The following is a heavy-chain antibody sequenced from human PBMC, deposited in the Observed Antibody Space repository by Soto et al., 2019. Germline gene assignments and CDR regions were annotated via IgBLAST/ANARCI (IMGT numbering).Heavy chain of an antibody. CDR3: ARDGDTAMGAFDY. CDR2: ISSSSSYI. CDR1: GFTFSSYS. J-gene: IGHJ4*02. D-gene: IGHD5-18*01. Sequence: GGSLRLSCAASGFTFSSYSMNWVRQAPGKGLEWVSSISSSSSYIYYADSVKGRFTISRDNAKNSLYLQMNSLRAEDTAVYYCARDGDTAMGAFDYWGQGTLVTVSS. V-gene: IGHV3-21*01.